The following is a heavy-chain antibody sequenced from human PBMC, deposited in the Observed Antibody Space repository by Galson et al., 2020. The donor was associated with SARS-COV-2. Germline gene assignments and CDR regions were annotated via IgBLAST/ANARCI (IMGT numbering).Heavy chain of an antibody. D-gene: IGHD5-18*01. J-gene: IGHJ6*02. CDR1: GFTFSSYS. V-gene: IGHV3-21*01. CDR3: ARRPGYSYGYYYGMDV. Sequence: GESLKISCAASGFTFSSYSMHWVRQAPGQGLDWVSSISSSSSYIYYPDSEKGRFTISRDNAKNSLYLQMNSLRAEDTAVYYCARRPGYSYGYYYGMDVWGQGTLVTVSS. CDR2: ISSSSSYI.